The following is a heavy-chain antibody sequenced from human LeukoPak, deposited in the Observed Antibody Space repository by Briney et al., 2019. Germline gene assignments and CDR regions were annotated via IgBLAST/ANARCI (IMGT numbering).Heavy chain of an antibody. D-gene: IGHD3-10*01. CDR3: ARDGGAGSPDDRNRVFFGMDV. CDR2: FYSGGAT. Sequence: GGSLRLSCVPSGFTITSNYVSWVRQAPGKGLEWVSFFYSGGATYYADSVKGRFTISGDSLKHTLYLQMSTLRADDTAVYYCARDGGAGSPDDRNRVFFGMDVWGQGTTVTVSS. V-gene: IGHV3-66*01. CDR1: GFTITSNY. J-gene: IGHJ6*02.